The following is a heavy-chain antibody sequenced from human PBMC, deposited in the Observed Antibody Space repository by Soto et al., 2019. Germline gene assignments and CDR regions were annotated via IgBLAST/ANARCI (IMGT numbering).Heavy chain of an antibody. CDR2: IWYDGSNK. D-gene: IGHD3-16*02. CDR1: GFTFSSYG. V-gene: IGHV3-33*01. J-gene: IGHJ6*03. Sequence: QVQLVESGGGVVQPGRSLRLSCAASGFTFSSYGMHWVRQAPGKGLEWVAVIWYDGSNKYYADSVKGRFTISRDNSKNTLYLQTHSLRAVDTAVYYCARDGRYLHRGYMDVWGKGTTVTVSS. CDR3: ARDGRYLHRGYMDV.